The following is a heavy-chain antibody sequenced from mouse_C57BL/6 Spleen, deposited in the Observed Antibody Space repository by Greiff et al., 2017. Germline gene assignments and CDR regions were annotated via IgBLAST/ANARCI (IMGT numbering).Heavy chain of an antibody. CDR3: ARDPITTVVATGYFDY. V-gene: IGHV5-4*01. J-gene: IGHJ2*01. CDR2: ISDGGSYT. CDR1: GFTFSSYA. Sequence: EVQVVESGGGLVKPGGSLKLSCAASGFTFSSYAMSWVRQTPEKRLAWVATISDGGSYTYYPDNVKGRFTISRDNAKNNLYLQMSHLKSEDTAMYYCARDPITTVVATGYFDYWGQGTTLTVSS. D-gene: IGHD1-1*01.